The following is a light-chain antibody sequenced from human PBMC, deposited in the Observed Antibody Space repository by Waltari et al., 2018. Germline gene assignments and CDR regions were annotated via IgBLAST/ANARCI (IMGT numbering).Light chain of an antibody. CDR3: HQYYNIPFT. J-gene: IGKJ3*01. CDR1: QSVLYSSNNKNY. Sequence: DIVMTQSPDSLAVSLGERATINCKNSQSVLYSSNNKNYLAWYQQKPGQPPKLLIYWASTRESGVPDRLSGSESGTDFTLTISSLQAEDVAVYYCHQYYNIPFTFGPGTKVDIK. CDR2: WAS. V-gene: IGKV4-1*01.